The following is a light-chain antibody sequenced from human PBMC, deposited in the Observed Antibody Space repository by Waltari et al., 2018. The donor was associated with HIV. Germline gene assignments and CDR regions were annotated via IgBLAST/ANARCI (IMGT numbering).Light chain of an antibody. V-gene: IGKV3-20*01. CDR2: SAS. CDR1: QTISNNF. CDR3: QRYDSSPFT. Sequence: EIVLTQSPDTLSLSPGERATLSCRTSQTISNNFVAWYQQKLGQAPRLVIYSASSMATGIPDRFSGSGSGTDFTLSISRLEPEDFAVYFCQRYDSSPFTFGGGTKVE. J-gene: IGKJ4*01.